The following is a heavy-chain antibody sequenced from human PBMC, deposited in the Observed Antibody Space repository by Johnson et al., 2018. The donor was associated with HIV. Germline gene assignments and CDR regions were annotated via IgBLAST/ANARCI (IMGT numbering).Heavy chain of an antibody. V-gene: IGHV3-72*01. D-gene: IGHD3-10*01. J-gene: IGHJ3*02. CDR1: GFTFSDHY. CDR3: TGVSFGEGAFDI. CDR2: SRNKANSYTT. Sequence: VQLVESGGGLVQPGGSLRLSCAASGFTFSDHYMDWVRQAPGKGLEWVGRSRNKANSYTTEYAASVKGRFTISRDDSKNSLYLQMNSLKTEDTAVDYCTGVSFGEGAFDIWGHGTMVTVSS.